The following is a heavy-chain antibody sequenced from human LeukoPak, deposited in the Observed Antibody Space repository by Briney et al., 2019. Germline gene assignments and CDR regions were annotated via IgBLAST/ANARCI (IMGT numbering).Heavy chain of an antibody. Sequence: AETLSLTCTVSGGSISSSSYYWGWIRQPPGKGLEWIGSIYYSGSTYYNPSLKSRVTISVDTSKNQFSLKLSSVTAADTAVYYCARQAKQWLPPGWFDPWGQGTLVTDCS. D-gene: IGHD6-19*01. J-gene: IGHJ5*02. V-gene: IGHV4-39*01. CDR2: IYYSGST. CDR3: ARQAKQWLPPGWFDP. CDR1: GGSISSSSYY.